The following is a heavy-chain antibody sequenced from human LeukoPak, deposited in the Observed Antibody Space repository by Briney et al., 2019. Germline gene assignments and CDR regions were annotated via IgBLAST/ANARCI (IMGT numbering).Heavy chain of an antibody. CDR3: ARVKGNYQNWFGP. D-gene: IGHD1-7*01. V-gene: IGHV4-30-4*01. Sequence: SSETLSLTCIVSGGSISSGDFHWSWVRQPPGKGLEWIGYIYYTGRTYYNPSLKSRVTISVDTSRNQFSLKLNSVTATDTAVYYCARVKGNYQNWFGPWGQGTLVTVSS. CDR2: IYYTGRT. CDR1: GGSISSGDFH. J-gene: IGHJ5*02.